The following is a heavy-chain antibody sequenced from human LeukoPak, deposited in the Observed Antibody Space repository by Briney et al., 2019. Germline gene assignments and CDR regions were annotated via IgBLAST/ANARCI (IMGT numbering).Heavy chain of an antibody. D-gene: IGHD2-21*01. CDR1: GGSISSYY. CDR2: IYYSGST. CDR3: ARDYWGASDY. V-gene: IGHV4-59*01. J-gene: IGHJ4*02. Sequence: SETLSLTCTVSGGSISSYYWSWIRQPPGKGLEWIGYIYYSGSTNYNPSLKSRVTISVDTSKNQFSLKLSSVTAADTAVYYCARDYWGASDYWGQGTLVTVSS.